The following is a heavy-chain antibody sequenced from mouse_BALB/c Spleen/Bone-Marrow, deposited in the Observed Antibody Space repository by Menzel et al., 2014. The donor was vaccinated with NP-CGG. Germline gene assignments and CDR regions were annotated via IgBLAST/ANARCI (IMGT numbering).Heavy chain of an antibody. CDR3: ARHEDLDIRRRLGAMDY. CDR1: GYTFTEYI. J-gene: IGHJ4*01. CDR2: FFPGSGSI. D-gene: IGHD2-12*01. Sequence: VQGVESGAELVKPGASVKLSCKASGYTFTEYIIHWIRQRSGQGLEWIGWFFPGSGSIKYNEKFKDKATLTADKSSSTVYMELSRLTSEDSAAYFCARHEDLDIRRRLGAMDYWGQGTSVTVSS. V-gene: IGHV1-62-2*01.